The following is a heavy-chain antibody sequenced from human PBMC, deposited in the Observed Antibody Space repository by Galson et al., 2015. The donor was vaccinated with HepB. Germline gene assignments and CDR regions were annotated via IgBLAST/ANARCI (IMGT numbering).Heavy chain of an antibody. J-gene: IGHJ5*02. V-gene: IGHV3-30*04. D-gene: IGHD2-8*02. CDR3: ARVGHGYSPGGGFDP. Sequence: SLRLPCAASTISFTGYAINWVRQTPGKGLEWVAVMSHDGSYEYYTESVKGRFTISRDDSKKMVYLQMNSLKTEDTAVYYCARVGHGYSPGGGFDPWGQGTLVTVSS. CDR2: MSHDGSYE. CDR1: TISFTGYA.